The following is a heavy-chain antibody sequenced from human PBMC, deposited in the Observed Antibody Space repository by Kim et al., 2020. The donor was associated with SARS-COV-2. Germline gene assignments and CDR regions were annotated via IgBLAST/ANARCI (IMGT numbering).Heavy chain of an antibody. Sequence: KGRFTISRDNAKNSLYLQMNSLRAEDTALYYCAKGLLNEARTPSLSPFDYWGQGTLVTVSS. D-gene: IGHD6-6*01. V-gene: IGHV3-9*01. CDR3: AKGLLNEARTPSLSPFDY. J-gene: IGHJ4*02.